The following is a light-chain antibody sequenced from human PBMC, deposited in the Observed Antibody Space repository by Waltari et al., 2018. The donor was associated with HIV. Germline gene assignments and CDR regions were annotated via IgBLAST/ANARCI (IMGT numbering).Light chain of an antibody. CDR3: NPRDSSGNLVV. CDR1: SLRSYY. CDR2: GKN. J-gene: IGLJ2*01. V-gene: IGLV3-19*01. Sequence: SSELTQDPAVSVALGQTVRITCQGDSLRSYYASSDQQKPGQAPVLVLYGKNKRPSGIPDRFTASSAGNTAALTITGAQSEDEADYFCNPRDSSGNLVVFGGGTKLTDL.